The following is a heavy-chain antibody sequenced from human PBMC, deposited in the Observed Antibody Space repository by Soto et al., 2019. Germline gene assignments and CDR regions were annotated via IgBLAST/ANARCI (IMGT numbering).Heavy chain of an antibody. V-gene: IGHV6-1*01. J-gene: IGHJ4*02. CDR1: GDSVSSNGAA. CDR2: TYYRSRWYS. Sequence: SQTLSLTCAISGDSVSSNGAAWNWIRQSPSRGLEWLGGTYYRSRWYSDYAPSVKSRITVNPDTSQNQFSLQLNSVTPEDTAIYYCARDPPGFLSAFDFWGQGTLVNVSS. CDR3: ARDPPGFLSAFDF. D-gene: IGHD6-19*01.